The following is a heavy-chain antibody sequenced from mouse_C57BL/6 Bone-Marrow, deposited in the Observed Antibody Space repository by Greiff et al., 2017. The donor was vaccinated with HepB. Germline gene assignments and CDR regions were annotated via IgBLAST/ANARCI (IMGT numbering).Heavy chain of an antibody. CDR1: GFTFSSYA. D-gene: IGHD2-3*01. Sequence: EVQLQQSGEGLVKPGGSLKLSCAASGFTFSSYAMSWVRQTPEKRLEWVAYISSGGDYIYYADTVKGRFTISRDNARNTLYLQMSSLKSEDTAMYYCTRDRSDGYPDYWGQGTTLTVSS. CDR3: TRDRSDGYPDY. CDR2: ISSGGDYI. J-gene: IGHJ2*01. V-gene: IGHV5-9-1*02.